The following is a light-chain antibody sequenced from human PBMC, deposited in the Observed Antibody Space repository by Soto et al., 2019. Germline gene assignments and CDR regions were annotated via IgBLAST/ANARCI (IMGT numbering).Light chain of an antibody. CDR1: QRISTW. Sequence: DIQMTQSPSTLSAFVGDRVTITCRASQRISTWLAWYQHKPGKAPKLLIYQASSLEGGVPSRFSGSGSGTEFTLTISSLQPDDFATYYCQQYNIYSRTFGQGTKVETK. V-gene: IGKV1-5*03. J-gene: IGKJ2*02. CDR2: QAS. CDR3: QQYNIYSRT.